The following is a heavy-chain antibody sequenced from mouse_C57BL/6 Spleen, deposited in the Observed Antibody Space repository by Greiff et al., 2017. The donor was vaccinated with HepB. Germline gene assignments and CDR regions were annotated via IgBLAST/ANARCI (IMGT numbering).Heavy chain of an antibody. CDR2: IDPSDSYT. Sequence: QVQLQQPGAELVKPGASVKLSCKASGYTFTSYWMQWVKQRPGQGLEWIGEIDPSDSYTNYNQKFKGKATLTVDTSSSTAYMQLSSLTSEDSAVYYCARRNYGLDYWGQGTTLTVSS. J-gene: IGHJ2*01. CDR3: ARRNYGLDY. V-gene: IGHV1-50*01. CDR1: GYTFTSYW. D-gene: IGHD1-1*02.